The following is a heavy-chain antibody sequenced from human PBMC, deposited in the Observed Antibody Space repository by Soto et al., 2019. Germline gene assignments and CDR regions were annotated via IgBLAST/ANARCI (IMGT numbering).Heavy chain of an antibody. CDR2: IYSGGNP. CDR3: ARGANSDC. Sequence: EERLVQSGGGLVQPGGSLRLSCAASGFSVGGNYMSWVRQAPGKGLELVSLIYSGGNPFYADSMKGRFTLSRDNSNTMLYLQMDSLRAEDTAVYYCARGANSDCWGQGTLVIVSS. J-gene: IGHJ4*02. CDR1: GFSVGGNY. D-gene: IGHD2-21*01. V-gene: IGHV3-53*01.